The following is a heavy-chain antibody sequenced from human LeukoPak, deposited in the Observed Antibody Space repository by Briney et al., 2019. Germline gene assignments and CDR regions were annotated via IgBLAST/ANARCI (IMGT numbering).Heavy chain of an antibody. D-gene: IGHD2-2*01. Sequence: PSETLSLTCAVSGGSISSSNWWSWVRQPPGKGLEWIGEIYHSGSTNYNPSLKSRVTISVDKSKNQFSLKLSSVTAADTAVYYCARDNGLGYCSSTSCYRGSIDAFDTWGQGTMVTVSS. J-gene: IGHJ3*02. CDR1: GGSISSSNW. CDR3: ARDNGLGYCSSTSCYRGSIDAFDT. V-gene: IGHV4-4*02. CDR2: IYHSGST.